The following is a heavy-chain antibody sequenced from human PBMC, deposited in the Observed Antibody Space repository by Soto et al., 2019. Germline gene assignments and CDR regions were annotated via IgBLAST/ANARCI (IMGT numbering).Heavy chain of an antibody. J-gene: IGHJ4*02. Sequence: QVQLVQSGAEVKNPGASVKVSCKASGYTFTSDAISWVRQAPGQGLEWMGWISAYNGNTNYAQQLQGRVTMTADTSTPTAYMELRSLGSDVRAVNYCAKWVPPGVYWGAGALVTVSS. D-gene: IGHD1-26*01. CDR2: ISAYNGNT. V-gene: IGHV1-18*01. CDR3: AKWVPPGVY. CDR1: GYTFTSDA.